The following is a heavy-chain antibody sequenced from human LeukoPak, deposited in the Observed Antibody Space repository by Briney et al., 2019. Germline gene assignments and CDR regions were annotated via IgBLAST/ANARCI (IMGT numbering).Heavy chain of an antibody. CDR3: AKIRGPLWFGESSDY. CDR1: GCTFSSYA. J-gene: IGHJ4*02. Sequence: GGSLRLSCAASGCTFSSYAMSWVRQAPGKGLEWVSAISGSGGSTYYADSVKGRFTISRDNSKNTLYLQLTSLRAEDTAVYYCAKIRGPLWFGESSDYWGQGTLVTVSS. D-gene: IGHD3-10*01. CDR2: ISGSGGST. V-gene: IGHV3-23*01.